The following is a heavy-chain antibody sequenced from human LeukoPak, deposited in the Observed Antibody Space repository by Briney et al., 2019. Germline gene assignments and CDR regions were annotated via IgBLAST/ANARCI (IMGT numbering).Heavy chain of an antibody. CDR1: GGSISSSSYY. J-gene: IGHJ3*02. CDR3: ARLGVDAFDI. V-gene: IGHV4-39*07. Sequence: TPSETLSLTCTVSGGSISSSSYYWGWIRQPPGKGLEWIGSIYYSGSTYYNPSLKSRVTISVDTSKNQFSLKLSSVTAADTAVYYCARLGVDAFDIWGQGTMVTVSS. CDR2: IYYSGST.